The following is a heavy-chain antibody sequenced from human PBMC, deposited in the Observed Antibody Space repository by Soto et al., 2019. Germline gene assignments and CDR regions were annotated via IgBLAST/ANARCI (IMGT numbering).Heavy chain of an antibody. J-gene: IGHJ4*02. D-gene: IGHD3-10*01. CDR2: VSIGGST. CDR3: AMRRGACADFDY. Sequence: DVQLLESGGGLVQPEGSLRLSCAASGFTFSSYAMGWVRQGPGKGVEWVAVVSIGGSTHYADSVRGRFTISRDNSKNTLYLQMISLTAEDTAVYFCAMRRGACADFDYWGQGALVTVSS. CDR1: GFTFSSYA. V-gene: IGHV3-23*01.